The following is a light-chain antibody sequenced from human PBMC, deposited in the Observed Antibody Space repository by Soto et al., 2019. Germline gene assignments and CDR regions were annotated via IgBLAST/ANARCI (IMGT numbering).Light chain of an antibody. CDR3: QQYNSYSPLT. J-gene: IGKJ3*01. CDR1: QSIDTA. CDR2: RAS. Sequence: DIQMTQSPSTLSAFVGDRVTITCRASQSIDTALAWYQQKPGKAPNLLIYRASNLESGVPSRFSGSGSGTEFTLAISSLQPDDFATYYCQQYNSYSPLTFGPGTRVDIK. V-gene: IGKV1-5*03.